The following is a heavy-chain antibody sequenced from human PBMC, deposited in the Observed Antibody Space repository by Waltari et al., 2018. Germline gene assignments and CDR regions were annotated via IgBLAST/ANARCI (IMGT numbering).Heavy chain of an antibody. V-gene: IGHV1-69*02. CDR1: GGTFSSYT. Sequence: QVQLVQSGAEVKKPGSSVKVSCKASGGTFSSYTISWVRQAPGQGLEWMGRISPILGIANYAQKFQGRVTITADKSTSTAYMELSSLRSEDTAVYYCARSSGWYRYYFDYWGQGTLVTVSS. CDR3: ARSSGWYRYYFDY. J-gene: IGHJ4*02. CDR2: ISPILGIA. D-gene: IGHD6-19*01.